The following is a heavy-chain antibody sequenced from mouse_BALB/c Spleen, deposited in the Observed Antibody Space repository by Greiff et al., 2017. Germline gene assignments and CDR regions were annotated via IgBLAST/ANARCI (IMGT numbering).Heavy chain of an antibody. D-gene: IGHD3-1*01. CDR1: GYAFSSSW. CDR2: IYPGDGDT. Sequence: QVQLQQSGPELVKPGASVKISCKASGYAFSSSWMNWVKQRPGQGLEWIGRIYPGDGDTNYNGKFKGKATLTADKSSSTAYMQLSSQTSVDSAVYFCARRELGYAMDYWGQGTSVTVSS. CDR3: ARRELGYAMDY. J-gene: IGHJ4*01. V-gene: IGHV1-82*01.